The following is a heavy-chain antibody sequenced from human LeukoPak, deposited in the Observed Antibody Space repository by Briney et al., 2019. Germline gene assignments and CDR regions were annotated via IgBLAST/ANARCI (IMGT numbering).Heavy chain of an antibody. D-gene: IGHD6-13*01. J-gene: IGHJ5*02. CDR1: GYTFTNYA. CDR2: INAGNGNT. Sequence: ASVKASCTASGYTFTNYAIHWVRQAPGQRLEWMGWINAGNGNTKYSQNFQGRVTITRDTSANIAYLELSSLTSEDTAVYYCARVGDSSTWYNYFDPWGQGSLVTVSP. CDR3: ARVGDSSTWYNYFDP. V-gene: IGHV1-3*01.